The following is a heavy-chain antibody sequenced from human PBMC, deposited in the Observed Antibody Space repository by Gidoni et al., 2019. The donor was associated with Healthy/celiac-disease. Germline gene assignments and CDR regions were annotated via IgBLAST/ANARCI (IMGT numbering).Heavy chain of an antibody. CDR3: ARASRGDIVVVVAAYAFDI. J-gene: IGHJ3*02. CDR1: GGAISSGGYY. Sequence: QVQLQESGPGLVKPSQTLSLTCTVAGGAISSGGYYWSWIRQHPWKGLEWIGYIYYSGSTYYNPSLKSRVTISVDTSKNQFSLKLSSVTAADTAVYYCARASRGDIVVVVAAYAFDIWGQGTMVTVSS. V-gene: IGHV4-31*03. D-gene: IGHD2-15*01. CDR2: IYYSGST.